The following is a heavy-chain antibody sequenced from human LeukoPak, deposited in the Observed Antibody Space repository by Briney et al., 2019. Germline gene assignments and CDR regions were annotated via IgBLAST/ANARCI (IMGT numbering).Heavy chain of an antibody. CDR2: IKQDGSEK. CDR1: GFTFSSYW. D-gene: IGHD3-10*01. CDR3: VRESVYGSRSYYSY. V-gene: IGHV3-7*04. J-gene: IGHJ4*02. Sequence: GGSLRLSCAASGFTFSSYWMTWVRQAPGKGLEWEANIKQDGSEKFYVDSVKGRFTISRDNAKSSLYLQMNSLRAEDTAVYFCVRESVYGSRSYYSYWGQGTLVTVSS.